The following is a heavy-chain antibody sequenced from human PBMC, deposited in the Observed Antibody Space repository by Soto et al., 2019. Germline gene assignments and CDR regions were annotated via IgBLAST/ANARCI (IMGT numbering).Heavy chain of an antibody. CDR3: AKDLSKPWYYYDSSGYYGFFDY. V-gene: IGHV3-23*01. D-gene: IGHD3-22*01. CDR1: GFTFSSYA. CDR2: ISGSGGST. J-gene: IGHJ4*02. Sequence: EVQLLESGRGLVQPGGSLRLSCAASGFTFSSYAMSWVRQAPGKGLEWVSAISGSGGSTYYADSVKGRFTISRDNSKNTLYLQMNSLRAEDTAVYYCAKDLSKPWYYYDSSGYYGFFDYWGQGTLVTVSS.